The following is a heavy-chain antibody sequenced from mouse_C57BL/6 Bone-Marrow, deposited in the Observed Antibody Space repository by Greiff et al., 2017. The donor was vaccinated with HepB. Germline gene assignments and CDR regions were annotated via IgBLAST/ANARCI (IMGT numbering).Heavy chain of an antibody. CDR3: GRRLGIFITTVVLGY. Sequence: VQLQQSGPELVKPGASVKLSCKASGYTFTSYDINWVKQRPGQGLEWIGRIYPRDGSTKYNEKFKGKATLTVDTSSSTAYMELHSLTSEDSAVYFCGRRLGIFITTVVLGYWGQGTTLTVSS. V-gene: IGHV1-85*01. CDR2: IYPRDGST. D-gene: IGHD1-1*01. CDR1: GYTFTSYD. J-gene: IGHJ2*01.